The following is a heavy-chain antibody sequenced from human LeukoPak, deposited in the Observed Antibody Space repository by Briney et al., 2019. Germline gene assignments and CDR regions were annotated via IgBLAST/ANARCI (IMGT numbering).Heavy chain of an antibody. D-gene: IGHD1-26*01. J-gene: IGHJ4*02. CDR2: ISAYDGNT. CDR3: ARYSGSYYSFDY. Sequence: ASVKVSCKASGYTFTRYGISWVRQAPGQGLEWMGWISAYDGNTNYAQKLQGRVTMTTDTSTSTAYMELRSLRSDDTAVYYCARYSGSYYSFDYWGQGTLVTVSS. CDR1: GYTFTRYG. V-gene: IGHV1-18*01.